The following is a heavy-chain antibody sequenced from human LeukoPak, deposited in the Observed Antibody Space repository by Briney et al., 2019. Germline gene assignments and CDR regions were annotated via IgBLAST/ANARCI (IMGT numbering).Heavy chain of an antibody. CDR1: GYTFTAYY. D-gene: IGHD6-19*01. V-gene: IGHV1-2*02. Sequence: ASVKVSCKASGYTFTAYYIHWVRQAPGQGREWMGWVNPNSGGTNYAQKFQGRVSMARDTSISTAYMELSRLKSDDTAVYFCARDLRGYSSGWSREDFFDYWGQGTLVTVSS. J-gene: IGHJ4*02. CDR2: VNPNSGGT. CDR3: ARDLRGYSSGWSREDFFDY.